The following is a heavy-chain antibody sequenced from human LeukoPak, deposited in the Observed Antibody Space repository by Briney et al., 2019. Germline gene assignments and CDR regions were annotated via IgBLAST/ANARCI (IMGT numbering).Heavy chain of an antibody. CDR2: INPNSGDT. CDR3: GRDRGALDGFNI. CDR1: GYIFTGYY. V-gene: IGHV1-2*02. J-gene: IGHJ3*02. Sequence: ASVKVSCKASGYIFTGYYMHWVRQAPGQGLEWMGWINPNSGDTNYAQKFQDRVTMTRDTSISTAYMELSEPRSDDTAVYYCGRDRGALDGFNIWGQGTMVTVSS. D-gene: IGHD3-10*01.